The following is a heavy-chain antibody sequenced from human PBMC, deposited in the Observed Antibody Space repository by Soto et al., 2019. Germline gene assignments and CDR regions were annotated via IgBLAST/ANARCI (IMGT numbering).Heavy chain of an antibody. CDR3: ARYIPGVRYYGMDV. J-gene: IGHJ6*02. CDR2: IGESGTPT. D-gene: IGHD2-2*01. CDR1: GCTFSSYA. V-gene: IGHV3-23*01. Sequence: GGSLRLSCAASGCTFSSYAMKWVRQAPGKGLEWVSLIGESGTPTYYADSVKGRFTISRDNSGNTLFLEMYSLRAEDTAVYYCARYIPGVRYYGMDVWGQGTTVTVSS.